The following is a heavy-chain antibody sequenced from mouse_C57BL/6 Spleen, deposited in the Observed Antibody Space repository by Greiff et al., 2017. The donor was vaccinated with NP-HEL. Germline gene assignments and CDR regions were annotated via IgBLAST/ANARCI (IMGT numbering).Heavy chain of an antibody. D-gene: IGHD2-3*01. V-gene: IGHV1-69*01. CDR3: ARVRGYYAWFAH. CDR2: IDPSDSYT. J-gene: IGHJ3*01. CDR1: GYTFTSYW. Sequence: QVQLQQPGAELVMPGASVKLSCKASGYTFTSYWMHWVKQRPGQGLEWIGEIDPSDSYTNYNQKFKGKSTLTVDKSSSTAYMQLSSLTSEDSAVYYCARVRGYYAWFAHWGQGTLVTVSA.